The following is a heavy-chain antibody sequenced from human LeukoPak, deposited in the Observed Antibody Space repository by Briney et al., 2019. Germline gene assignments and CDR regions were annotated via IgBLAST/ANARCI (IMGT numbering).Heavy chain of an antibody. CDR1: GFTFSSYV. J-gene: IGHJ4*02. Sequence: GGSLRLSCAASGFTFSSYVMHWVRQAPGKGLEWVAVISYDGSNKYYAESVKGRFTISRDNSKNTLYLQMNSLRAEDTAVYYCARDLSVTAGEADYWGQGTLVTVSS. V-gene: IGHV3-30-3*01. D-gene: IGHD2-21*02. CDR2: ISYDGSNK. CDR3: ARDLSVTAGEADY.